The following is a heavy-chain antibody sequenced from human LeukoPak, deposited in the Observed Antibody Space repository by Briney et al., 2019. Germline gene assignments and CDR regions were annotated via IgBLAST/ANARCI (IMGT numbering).Heavy chain of an antibody. J-gene: IGHJ4*02. V-gene: IGHV4-34*01. Sequence: GSLRLSCAASGFTVSSNYMSWVRQPPGKGLNGIGEINHSGSTNYNPSLKSRVTISVDTSKNQFSLKLSSVTAADTAVYYCAREDTAMVTGLGYFDYWGQGTLVTVSS. CDR1: GFTVSSNY. CDR3: AREDTAMVTGLGYFDY. D-gene: IGHD5-18*01. CDR2: INHSGST.